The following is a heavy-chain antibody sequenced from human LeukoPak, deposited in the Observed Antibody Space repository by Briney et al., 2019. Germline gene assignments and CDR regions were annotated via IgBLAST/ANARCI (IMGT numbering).Heavy chain of an antibody. CDR2: INHSGST. V-gene: IGHV4-34*01. D-gene: IGHD3-10*01. CDR1: GGSFSGYY. Sequence: PSETLSLTCAVYGGSFSGYYWSWIRQPPGKGLEWIGEINHSGSTNYNPSLQSRVTMSVDTSKNQFSLRLSSVTAADTAVYHCARGGSNIPDFWGQGTLVTVSS. J-gene: IGHJ4*02. CDR3: ARGGSNIPDF.